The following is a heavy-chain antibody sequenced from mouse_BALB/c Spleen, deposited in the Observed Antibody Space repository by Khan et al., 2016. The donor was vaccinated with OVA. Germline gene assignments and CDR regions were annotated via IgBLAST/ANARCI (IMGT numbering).Heavy chain of an antibody. D-gene: IGHD2-14*01. CDR1: GDSITSGY. CDR3: ARSTYRYAFAY. CDR2: MIYTGYT. J-gene: IGHJ3*01. V-gene: IGHV3-8*02. Sequence: EVQLVESGPSLVKPSQTLSLTCSVTGDSITSGYWSWIRKFPGNKLEYMGYMIYTGYTDYNPSLKSRIAITRHTSKSQYYLQLNSVPTEDTATYYCARSTYRYAFAYWGQGTLVTVSA.